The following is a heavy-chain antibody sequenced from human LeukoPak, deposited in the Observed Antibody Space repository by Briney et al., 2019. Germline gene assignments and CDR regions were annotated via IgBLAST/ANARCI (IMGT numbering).Heavy chain of an antibody. J-gene: IGHJ4*02. V-gene: IGHV3-23*01. Sequence: GGSLRPSCAASGFTFTSYAMSWVRQAPGKGLEWVSSISASGGSTYYADSVKGRFTISKDNSKTTLYLQMNSLRAEDTAVYYCAKDQGYGDYWGQGTLVTVSS. CDR2: ISASGGST. CDR1: GFTFTSYA. D-gene: IGHD5-12*01. CDR3: AKDQGYGDY.